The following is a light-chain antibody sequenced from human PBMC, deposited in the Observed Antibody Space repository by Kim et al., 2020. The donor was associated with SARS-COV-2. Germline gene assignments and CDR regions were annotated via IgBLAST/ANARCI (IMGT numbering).Light chain of an antibody. CDR1: QSVRNNY. CDR3: QQHGYLLT. Sequence: SLTPGERATLSCRASQSVRNNYLVWYQQKPGQAPRLLIYAASSRATGIPDRFSGSGSVTDFTLTITRLEPEDTAVYYCQQHGYLLTFGGGTKLEI. V-gene: IGKV3-20*01. J-gene: IGKJ4*01. CDR2: AAS.